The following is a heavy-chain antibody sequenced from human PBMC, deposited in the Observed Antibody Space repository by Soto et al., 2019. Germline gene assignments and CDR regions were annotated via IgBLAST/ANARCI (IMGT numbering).Heavy chain of an antibody. CDR3: ARVDCSSTTCYVYYGVDV. Sequence: ASVKVSCKASGYTFTSYGINWVRHAPGQGLEWMGWISAYNGKTNYAQNLQGRVTMTTDTSTSTAYMELRSLRSDDTAVYYCARVDCSSTTCYVYYGVDVWGQGTLVTVSS. D-gene: IGHD2-2*01. CDR2: ISAYNGKT. J-gene: IGHJ6*02. CDR1: GYTFTSYG. V-gene: IGHV1-18*01.